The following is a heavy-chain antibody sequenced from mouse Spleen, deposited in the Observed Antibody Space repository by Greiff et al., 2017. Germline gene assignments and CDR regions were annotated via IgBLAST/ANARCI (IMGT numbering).Heavy chain of an antibody. J-gene: IGHJ2*01. CDR2: INPSSGYT. CDR1: GYTFTSYT. V-gene: IGHV1-4*02. CDR3: ARSRNYPYYFDY. D-gene: IGHD2-1*01. Sequence: QVQLKQSAAELARPGASVKMSCKASGYTFTSYTMHWVKQRPGQGLEWIGYINPSSGYTEYNQKFKDKTTLTADKSSSTAYMQLSSLTSEDSAVYYCARSRNYPYYFDYWGQGTTLTVSS.